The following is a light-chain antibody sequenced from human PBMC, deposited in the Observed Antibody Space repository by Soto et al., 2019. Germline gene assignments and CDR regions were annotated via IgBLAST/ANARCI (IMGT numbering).Light chain of an antibody. CDR1: QSVASN. CDR3: QQYYHWPRT. J-gene: IGKJ1*01. CDR2: AAS. V-gene: IGKV3-15*01. Sequence: EMAVTQSPATLSVSPGERATLSCRASQSVASNLAWYQQKPGQTPRLLIYAASTRATGIPARFSGSGSGTEFNLTITSLQSEDFAVYYCQQYYHWPRTFGQGTKVEIK.